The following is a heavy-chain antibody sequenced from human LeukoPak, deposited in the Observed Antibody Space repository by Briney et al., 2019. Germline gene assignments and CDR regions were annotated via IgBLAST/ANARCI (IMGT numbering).Heavy chain of an antibody. CDR1: GGSFSGYY. V-gene: IGHV4-34*01. Sequence: PSETLSLTCAVYGGSFSGYYWSWIRQPPGKGLEWIGEINHSGSTNYNPSLKSRVTISVDTSKNQFSLKLSSVTAADTAVYYCARGPRGSGSYYWDYWGQGTLVTVSS. CDR2: INHSGST. D-gene: IGHD3-10*01. J-gene: IGHJ4*02. CDR3: ARGPRGSGSYYWDY.